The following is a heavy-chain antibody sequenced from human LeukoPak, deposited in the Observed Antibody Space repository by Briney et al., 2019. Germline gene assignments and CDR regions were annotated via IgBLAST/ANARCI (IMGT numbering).Heavy chain of an antibody. CDR2: INPNSGGT. J-gene: IGHJ4*02. D-gene: IGHD6-13*01. CDR3: ASELGAAGTLDY. Sequence: SVKLSCKASGYTFTGYYMHRVRQAPGQRLEWMGWINPNSGGTNYAQKFPGRVTMTRDTSISTTYMALSRLRSDDTAVYYCASELGAAGTLDYWGQGTLVTVSS. CDR1: GYTFTGYY. V-gene: IGHV1-2*02.